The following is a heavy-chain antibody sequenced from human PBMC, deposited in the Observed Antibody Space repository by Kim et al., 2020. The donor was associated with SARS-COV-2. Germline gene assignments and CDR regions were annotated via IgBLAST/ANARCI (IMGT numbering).Heavy chain of an antibody. D-gene: IGHD6-19*01. CDR3: ARGIAVAGETWFDP. Sequence: STSLKTRLTISKDTSKNQVVLTMTNMDPVDTATYYCARGIAVAGETWFDPWGQGTLVTVSS. V-gene: IGHV2-70*01. J-gene: IGHJ5*02.